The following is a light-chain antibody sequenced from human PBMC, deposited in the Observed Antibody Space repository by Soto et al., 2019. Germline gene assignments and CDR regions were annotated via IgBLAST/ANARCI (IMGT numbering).Light chain of an antibody. Sequence: SYELTQPPSVLVAPGQTARITCGGDNLGSKSVHWYQQKPGQAPVLVVYDGSDRPSGIPERFSGSNSGNTATLTISRVGAGDEADYYCQVWDDDSDHQVFGTGTKVTVL. V-gene: IGLV3-21*02. J-gene: IGLJ1*01. CDR3: QVWDDDSDHQV. CDR1: NLGSKS. CDR2: DGS.